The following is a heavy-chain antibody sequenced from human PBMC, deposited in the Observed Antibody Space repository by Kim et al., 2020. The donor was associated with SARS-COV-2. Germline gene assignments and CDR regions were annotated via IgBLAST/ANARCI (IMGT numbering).Heavy chain of an antibody. V-gene: IGHV3-23*01. J-gene: IGHJ4*02. D-gene: IGHD2-15*01. CDR3: AKGEDIVVVVAATL. Sequence: ADSVKGRFTISRDNSKNTLYLQMNSLRAEDTAVYYCAKGEDIVVVVAATLWGQGTLVTVSS.